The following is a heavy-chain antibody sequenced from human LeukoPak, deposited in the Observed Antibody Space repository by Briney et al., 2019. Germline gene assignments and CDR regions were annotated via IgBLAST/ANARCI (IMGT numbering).Heavy chain of an antibody. Sequence: PSETLSLTCTVSGYSISNGYFWGWIRQSPGKGLEWIGSIYHSGSTYYTPSLKSRVTMSVDTSNNLLSLKLTSVTAADTAVYYCARFSGYCSANSCYPAYWGQGTLVSVSS. CDR1: GYSISNGYF. J-gene: IGHJ4*02. V-gene: IGHV4-38-2*02. CDR2: IYHSGST. D-gene: IGHD2-15*01. CDR3: ARFSGYCSANSCYPAY.